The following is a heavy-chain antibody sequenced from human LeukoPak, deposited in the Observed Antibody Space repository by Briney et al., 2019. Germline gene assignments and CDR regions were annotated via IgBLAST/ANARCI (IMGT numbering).Heavy chain of an antibody. Sequence: PSETLSLTCTVSGGSISSSSYYWGWIRQPPGMGLEWIGSIYYSGSTYYNPSLKSRVTISVDTSKNQFSLKLSSVTAADTAVYYCARVGPYIVVVPARPPGWFDPWGQGTLVTVSS. CDR1: GGSISSSSYY. D-gene: IGHD2-2*01. CDR3: ARVGPYIVVVPARPPGWFDP. J-gene: IGHJ5*02. CDR2: IYYSGST. V-gene: IGHV4-39*07.